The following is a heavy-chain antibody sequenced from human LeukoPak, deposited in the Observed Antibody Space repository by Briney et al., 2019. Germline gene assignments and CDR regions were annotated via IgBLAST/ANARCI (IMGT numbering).Heavy chain of an antibody. J-gene: IGHJ4*02. Sequence: SETLSLTCTVSGGSISSYYWSWIRQPPGKGLEWIGYIYYSGSTNYNPSLKSRVTISVDTSKNQFSLKLSSVTAADTAVYYCARDKVDTAMVTPLDYWGQGTLVTVSS. CDR2: IYYSGST. V-gene: IGHV4-59*12. CDR3: ARDKVDTAMVTPLDY. D-gene: IGHD5-18*01. CDR1: GGSISSYY.